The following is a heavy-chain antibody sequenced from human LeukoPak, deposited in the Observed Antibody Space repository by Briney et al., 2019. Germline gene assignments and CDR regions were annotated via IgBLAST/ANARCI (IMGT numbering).Heavy chain of an antibody. D-gene: IGHD4-17*01. CDR1: GYTFTGYY. CDR2: INPNSGST. V-gene: IGHV1-2*02. Sequence: ASVKVSCKASGYTFTGYYMHWVRQAPGQGPEWMGWINPNSGSTNSAQKFPGRVTLTRDTSISTAYMELTSLRSDDTAVYYCARSLTVTTTPLDYWGQGTLVTVSS. J-gene: IGHJ4*02. CDR3: ARSLTVTTTPLDY.